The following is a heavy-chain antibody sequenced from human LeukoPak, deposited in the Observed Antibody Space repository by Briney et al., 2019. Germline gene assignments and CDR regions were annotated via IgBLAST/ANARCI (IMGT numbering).Heavy chain of an antibody. CDR2: IGTAGDT. V-gene: IGHV3-13*01. Sequence: PGGSLRLSCAASGFTFSSYDMHWVRQVTGKGLEWVSAIGTAGDTFYPDSVKGRFTISRENAKNSLYLQMNSLRAGDTAVYYCARDRLLHEFPGWFDPWGQGTLVTVSS. D-gene: IGHD3-22*01. CDR1: GFTFSSYD. CDR3: ARDRLLHEFPGWFDP. J-gene: IGHJ5*02.